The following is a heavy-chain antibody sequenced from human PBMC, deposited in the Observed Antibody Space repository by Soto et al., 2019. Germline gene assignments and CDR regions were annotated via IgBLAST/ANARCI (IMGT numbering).Heavy chain of an antibody. Sequence: GASVKVSCKASGYTFTSYGISWVRQAPGQGLEWMGWISAYNGNTNYAQKLQGRVTMTTDTSTSTAYMELRSLRSDDTAVYYCARASSSSWYPNYYYYYGMDVWGQGTTVTVS. D-gene: IGHD6-13*01. CDR2: ISAYNGNT. J-gene: IGHJ6*02. CDR1: GYTFTSYG. CDR3: ARASSSSWYPNYYYYYGMDV. V-gene: IGHV1-18*04.